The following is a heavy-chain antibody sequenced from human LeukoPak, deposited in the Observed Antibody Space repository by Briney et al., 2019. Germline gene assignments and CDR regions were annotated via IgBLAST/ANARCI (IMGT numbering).Heavy chain of an antibody. CDR2: INQYGSEK. V-gene: IGHV3-7*01. D-gene: IGHD3-22*01. Sequence: GGSLRLSCAASGFTFSSYWMSWVRQAPGKGLEWVANINQYGSEKYYVDSVKGRFTISRDKAKNSVYLQMNSLRAEDTAVYYCARPLGPHYYDSSGYSNWGQGTMVTVSS. J-gene: IGHJ3*01. CDR3: ARPLGPHYYDSSGYSN. CDR1: GFTFSSYW.